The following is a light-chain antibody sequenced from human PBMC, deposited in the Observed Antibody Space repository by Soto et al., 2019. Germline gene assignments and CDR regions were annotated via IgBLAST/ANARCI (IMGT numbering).Light chain of an antibody. V-gene: IGKV3D-20*01. Sequence: EIVLTQSPATLSLSPGERATLSCGASRSVSSTYLAWYQQKPGLAPRLLIYGASSRATGIPDRFSGSGSGTEFTLTISRLEPEDSAVYYCQQYGSSPLTFGGGTKV. J-gene: IGKJ4*01. CDR1: RSVSSTY. CDR3: QQYGSSPLT. CDR2: GAS.